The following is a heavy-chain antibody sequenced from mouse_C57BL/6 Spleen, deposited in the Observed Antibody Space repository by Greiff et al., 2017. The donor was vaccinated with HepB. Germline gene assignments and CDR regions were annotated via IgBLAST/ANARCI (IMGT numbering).Heavy chain of an antibody. Sequence: QVQLQQSGAELARPGASVKMSCKASGYTFTSYTMHWVKQRPGQGLEWIGYINPSSGYTKYNQKFKDKATLTADKSSSTAYMQLSSLTSEDSAVHYCARPSDENYFDYWGQGTTLTVSS. V-gene: IGHV1-4*01. CDR3: ARPSDENYFDY. CDR1: GYTFTSYT. CDR2: INPSSGYT. J-gene: IGHJ2*01. D-gene: IGHD2-3*01.